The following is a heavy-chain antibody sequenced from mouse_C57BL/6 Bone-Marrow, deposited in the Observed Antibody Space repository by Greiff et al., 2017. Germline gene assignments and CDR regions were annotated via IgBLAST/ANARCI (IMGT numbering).Heavy chain of an antibody. CDR1: GYAFTNYL. Sequence: QVQLQQSGAELVRPGTSVKVSCKASGYAFTNYLIEWVKQRPGQGLEWIGVINPGSGGTNYNEKFKGKATLTADKSSSTAYMQLSSLTSEDSAVYFCARGVYYKGGYFDYWGQGTTLTVSS. CDR2: INPGSGGT. D-gene: IGHD2-1*01. CDR3: ARGVYYKGGYFDY. V-gene: IGHV1-54*01. J-gene: IGHJ2*01.